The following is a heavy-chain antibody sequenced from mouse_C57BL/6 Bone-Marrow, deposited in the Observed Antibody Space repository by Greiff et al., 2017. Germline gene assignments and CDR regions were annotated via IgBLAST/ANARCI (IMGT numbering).Heavy chain of an antibody. CDR3: AKNWDYDNYYAMDY. Sequence: QVQLKESGPGLVQPSQSLSITCTVSGFSLTSYGVHWVRQSPGKGLEWLGVIWRGGSTDYNAAFMSRLSITKDNSKIQVSFKMNSLQADDTAIYYCAKNWDYDNYYAMDYWGQGTAVTVSS. CDR2: IWRGGST. CDR1: GFSLTSYG. D-gene: IGHD2-4*01. V-gene: IGHV2-5*01. J-gene: IGHJ4*01.